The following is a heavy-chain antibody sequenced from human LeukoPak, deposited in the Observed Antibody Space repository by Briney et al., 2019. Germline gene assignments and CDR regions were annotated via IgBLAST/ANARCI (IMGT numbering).Heavy chain of an antibody. CDR1: GFTFSSYA. J-gene: IGHJ4*02. CDR2: IGVSGGTT. Sequence: PGGSLRLSCAASGFTFSSYAMNWVRQAPGRGLEWVSGIGVSGGTTYYADPVKGRFTISRDNSKNTLYLQMSSLRGEDTAVYYCAKGYCSSTNCYGDYWGQGTPVTVSS. CDR3: AKGYCSSTNCYGDY. V-gene: IGHV3-23*01. D-gene: IGHD2-2*01.